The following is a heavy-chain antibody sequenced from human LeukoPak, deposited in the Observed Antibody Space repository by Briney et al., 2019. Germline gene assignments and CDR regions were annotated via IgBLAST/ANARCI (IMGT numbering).Heavy chain of an antibody. CDR2: TYYRSKWYN. J-gene: IGHJ3*02. V-gene: IGHV6-1*01. D-gene: IGHD3-9*01. Sequence: SQTLSLTCAISGDSVSSNSAAWNWIRQPPSRGLEWLGRTYYRSKWYNDYAVSVKSRITINPDTSKNQFSLQLNSVTPEDTAVYYCARRSELRYSQHDAFDIWGQGTMVTVSS. CDR1: GDSVSSNSAA. CDR3: ARRSELRYSQHDAFDI.